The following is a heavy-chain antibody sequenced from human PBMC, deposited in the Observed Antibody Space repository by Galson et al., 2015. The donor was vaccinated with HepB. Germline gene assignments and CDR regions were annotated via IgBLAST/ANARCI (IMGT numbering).Heavy chain of an antibody. CDR3: ARQIRGARGSLDY. V-gene: IGHV2-70*11. Sequence: PALVKPTQTLTLTCTFSGFSLRTSGLSVSWIRQPPGKALEWLARIDWDDDEYYSTSLKTRLTISKDTSKNQVVLTMTNMDPVDTATYYCARQIRGARGSLDYWGQGTLVTVSS. CDR1: GFSLRTSGLS. D-gene: IGHD3-10*01. CDR2: IDWDDDE. J-gene: IGHJ4*02.